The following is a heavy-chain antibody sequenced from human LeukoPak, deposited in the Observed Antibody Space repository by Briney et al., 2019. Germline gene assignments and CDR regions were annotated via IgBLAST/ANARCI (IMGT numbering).Heavy chain of an antibody. CDR2: FSGCCGST. V-gene: IGHV3-23*01. CDR3: AKGPGVMVRGVSGPYGMDV. CDR1: GFTFSSYA. Sequence: GGSLRLSCGVSGFTFSSYAVSCVRRAPGKGVEWVSDFSGCCGSTYYADYVKGRFTISRDNPKNTLYLQMNSLRAEHTAGYYCAKGPGVMVRGVSGPYGMDVWGQGTTVTVSS. D-gene: IGHD3-10*01. J-gene: IGHJ6*02.